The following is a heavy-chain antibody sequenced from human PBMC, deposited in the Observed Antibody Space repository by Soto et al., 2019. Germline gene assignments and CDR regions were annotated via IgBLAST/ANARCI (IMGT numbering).Heavy chain of an antibody. CDR2: ISGSGCST. V-gene: IGHV3-23*01. Sequence: GGSLRLSCAASGFTFSSYAMSWVRQAPGKGLEWVSAISGSGCSTYYADSVKGRFTISRDNSKNTLYLQMNSLRAEETAVYYCARSRDGYNFDFDYWGQGTLVTVSS. CDR1: GFTFSSYA. J-gene: IGHJ4*02. D-gene: IGHD5-12*01. CDR3: ARSRDGYNFDFDY.